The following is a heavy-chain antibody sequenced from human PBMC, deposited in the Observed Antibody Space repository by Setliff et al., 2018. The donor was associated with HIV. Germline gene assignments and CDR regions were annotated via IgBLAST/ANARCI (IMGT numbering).Heavy chain of an antibody. CDR1: GYTLTELS. V-gene: IGHV1-24*01. J-gene: IGHJ4*02. Sequence: ASVKVSCKVSGYTLTELSMHWVRQAPGKGLEWMGGFDPEDGETIYAQKFQGRVTMTEDTSTDTAYMELSSVTAADTAVYYCARQPRWLQFPRYFDYWGQGTLVTVSS. CDR2: FDPEDGET. CDR3: ARQPRWLQFPRYFDY. D-gene: IGHD5-12*01.